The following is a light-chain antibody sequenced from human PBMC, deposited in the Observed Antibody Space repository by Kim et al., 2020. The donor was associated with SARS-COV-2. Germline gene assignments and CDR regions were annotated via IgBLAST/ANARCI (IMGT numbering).Light chain of an antibody. V-gene: IGLV3-1*01. J-gene: IGLJ2*01. CDR2: QDS. CDR1: KLGDKY. CDR3: QAWDSSTVV. Sequence: SYELTQPPSVYVSPGQTASITCSGDKLGDKYACWYQQKPGQSPVLVIYQDSKRHSGIPERFSGSNSGNTATLTISGTQAMDEADYYCQAWDSSTVVFGGGTQLTVL.